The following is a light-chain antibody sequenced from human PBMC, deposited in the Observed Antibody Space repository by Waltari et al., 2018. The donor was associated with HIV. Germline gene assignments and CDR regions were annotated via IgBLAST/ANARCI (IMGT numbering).Light chain of an antibody. CDR2: NNN. CDR1: SSNIGSNP. Sequence: QSVLTQPPSASGTPGQRVTFSCSGSSSNIGSNPVDWYQKLPGTAPRLLIYNNNQRPSGVPDRSSGSKSGTSASLAISGLQSEDEADYYCAAWDDSLNGHVLFGGGTKLTVL. V-gene: IGLV1-44*01. CDR3: AAWDDSLNGHVL. J-gene: IGLJ2*01.